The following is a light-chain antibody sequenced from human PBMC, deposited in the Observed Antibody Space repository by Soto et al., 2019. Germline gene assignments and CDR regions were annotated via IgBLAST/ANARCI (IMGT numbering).Light chain of an antibody. Sequence: ENGLKQSPATLSLSKGERATLSCRASRSVSSYLAWYQQKPGQAPRLLIYEASNRATGIPARFSGSGSGTDFTLTISRLEPEDFAVYYCQYYGNSPFTFGPGTKVDIK. J-gene: IGKJ3*01. V-gene: IGKV3-11*01. CDR2: EAS. CDR3: QYYGNSPFT. CDR1: RSVSSY.